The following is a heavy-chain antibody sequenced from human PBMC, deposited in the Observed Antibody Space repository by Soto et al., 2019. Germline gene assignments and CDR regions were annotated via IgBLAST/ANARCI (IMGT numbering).Heavy chain of an antibody. D-gene: IGHD2-15*01. V-gene: IGHV3-23*01. Sequence: QPGGSLRLSCAASGFTFSSYAMSWVRQAPGKGLEWVSAISGSGGSTYYADSVKGRFTISRDNSKNTLYLQMNSLRAEDTAVYYCAKVLGYCSGGSCYNLAFDIWGQGTMVTVSS. CDR3: AKVLGYCSGGSCYNLAFDI. J-gene: IGHJ3*02. CDR1: GFTFSSYA. CDR2: ISGSGGST.